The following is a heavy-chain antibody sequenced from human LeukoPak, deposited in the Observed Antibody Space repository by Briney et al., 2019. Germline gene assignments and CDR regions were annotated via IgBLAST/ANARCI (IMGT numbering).Heavy chain of an antibody. Sequence: GGSLRLSCAASGFTFSSYWMHWVRQAPGKGLVWVSRINSDESSTSYADSVKGRFTISRDNAKNTLYLQMNSLRAEDTAVYYCARDQEGASNFDYWGQGTLVTVSS. D-gene: IGHD1-26*01. CDR3: ARDQEGASNFDY. J-gene: IGHJ4*02. CDR1: GFTFSSYW. CDR2: INSDESST. V-gene: IGHV3-74*01.